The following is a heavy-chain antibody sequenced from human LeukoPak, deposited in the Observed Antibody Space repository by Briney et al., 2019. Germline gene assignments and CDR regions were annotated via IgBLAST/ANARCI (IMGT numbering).Heavy chain of an antibody. J-gene: IGHJ4*02. CDR3: GRGRSGEYSYGPHYFDY. V-gene: IGHV4-34*01. CDR2: VNHSGST. D-gene: IGHD5-18*01. CDR1: GGSFSGYY. Sequence: SETLSLTCAVYGGSFSGYYWSWIRQPPGKGLEWIGEVNHSGSTNYNPSLKSRVTISVDTSKNQFSLKLSSVTAADTAVYYCGRGRSGEYSYGPHYFDYGGQETRVPVSS.